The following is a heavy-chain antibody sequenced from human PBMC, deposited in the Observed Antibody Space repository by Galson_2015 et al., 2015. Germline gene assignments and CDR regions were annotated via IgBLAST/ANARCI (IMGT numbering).Heavy chain of an antibody. Sequence: SCKASCYTFSSYGLTWVRQAPGQGLEWMGWTSANNGNTNYAQTLQGRVTMTTDTSTSTAYMELRSLRSADAALYYCAGVASGRHGSGSYFDHWGQGTLVTVSS. CDR1: CYTFSSYG. CDR3: AGVASGRHGSGSYFDH. V-gene: IGHV1-18*04. D-gene: IGHD3-10*01. J-gene: IGHJ4*02. CDR2: TSANNGNT.